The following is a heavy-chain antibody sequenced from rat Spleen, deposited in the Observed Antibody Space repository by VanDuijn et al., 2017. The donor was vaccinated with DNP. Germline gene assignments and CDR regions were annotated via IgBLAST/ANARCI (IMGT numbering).Heavy chain of an antibody. Sequence: QVQLKESGPGLVQPSQTLSLTCTVSGFSLTSYHVHWVRLPPGKGLEWMGRIQSGGTTSYNSSLRSRLSLSWDTSKTQLFLKMNTLQTEDTAMYFCVFGIGYWGQGVMVTVSS. D-gene: IGHD4-3*01. CDR3: VFGIGY. V-gene: IGHV2-27*01. J-gene: IGHJ2*01. CDR1: GFSLTSYH. CDR2: IQSGGTT.